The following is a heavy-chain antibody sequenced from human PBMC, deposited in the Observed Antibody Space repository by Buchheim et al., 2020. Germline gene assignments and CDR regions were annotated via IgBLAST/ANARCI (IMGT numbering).Heavy chain of an antibody. D-gene: IGHD3-3*01. CDR2: IYYSGST. CDR1: GGSISSGGYY. CDR3: ARGGNYDFWSGYFKDSYYYGMDV. Sequence: QVQLQESGPGLVKPSQTLSLTCTVSGGSISSGGYYWSWIRQHPGKGLEWIGYIYYSGSTYYNPSLKSRVTISVDTSKNQFSLKLSSVTAADTAVYYCARGGNYDFWSGYFKDSYYYGMDVWGQGTT. V-gene: IGHV4-31*03. J-gene: IGHJ6*02.